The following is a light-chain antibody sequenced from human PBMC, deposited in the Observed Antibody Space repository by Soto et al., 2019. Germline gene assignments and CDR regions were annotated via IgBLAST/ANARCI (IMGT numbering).Light chain of an antibody. CDR2: EDN. J-gene: IGLJ1*01. Sequence: SYERTQPPSGSVSPGHTATISCSGNKLGDKYVAWYQQKPGQSPLLVIYEDNKRPSGIPERFSGSNSVNTATLTITGTQTLDEADYYCQAWDSPTYVFGTGTKVTVL. V-gene: IGLV3-1*01. CDR1: KLGDKY. CDR3: QAWDSPTYV.